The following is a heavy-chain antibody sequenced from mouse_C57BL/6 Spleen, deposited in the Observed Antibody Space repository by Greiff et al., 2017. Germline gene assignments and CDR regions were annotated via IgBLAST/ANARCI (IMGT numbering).Heavy chain of an antibody. CDR2: INPNNGGT. CDR1: GYTFTDYY. V-gene: IGHV1-26*01. D-gene: IGHD1-1*01. Sequence: VQLQQSGPELVKPGASVKISCKASGYTFTDYYMNWVKQSHGKSLEWIGDINPNNGGTSYNQKFKGKATLTVDKSSSTAYMELRSLTSEDSAVYYCARPVDYCAMDCWGQGTSVTVSS. CDR3: ARPVDYCAMDC. J-gene: IGHJ4*01.